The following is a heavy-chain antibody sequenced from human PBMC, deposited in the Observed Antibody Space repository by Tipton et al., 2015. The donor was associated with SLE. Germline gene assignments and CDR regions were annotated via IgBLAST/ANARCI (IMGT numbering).Heavy chain of an antibody. CDR1: GDSINSYY. D-gene: IGHD3-3*01. Sequence: TLSLTCTVSGDSINSYYWSWIRQPPGEGLEWIGYIYYREGTNYSPSLKSRVTISVDTSKNQFSLKLSSVTAADTAVYYCARRSGDFWSGYTYYFDYWGQGTLVTVSS. J-gene: IGHJ4*02. CDR3: ARRSGDFWSGYTYYFDY. CDR2: IYYREGT. V-gene: IGHV4-59*08.